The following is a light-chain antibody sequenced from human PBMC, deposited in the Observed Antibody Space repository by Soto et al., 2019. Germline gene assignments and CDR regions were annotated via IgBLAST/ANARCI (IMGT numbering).Light chain of an antibody. CDR1: QTITTW. Sequence: DIQMTQSPATLSASVGDRVTITCRASQTITTWLAWYQQKPGEAPKLLIYDASALPRGVPSRFSGSGSGTKFTLTIATLQPDDFATYYCQQYETFSGTVGPGTKGDIK. CDR3: QQYETFSGT. V-gene: IGKV1-5*01. J-gene: IGKJ1*01. CDR2: DAS.